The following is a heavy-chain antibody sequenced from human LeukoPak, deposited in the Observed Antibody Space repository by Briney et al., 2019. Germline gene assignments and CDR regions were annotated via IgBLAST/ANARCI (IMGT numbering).Heavy chain of an antibody. V-gene: IGHV3-30*02. J-gene: IGHJ3*02. CDR2: VWYGESND. CDR1: GFTFSSYG. CDR3: AKAGDAFDI. Sequence: PGGSLRLSCAASGFTFSSYGMHWVRQAPGKGLEWVAVVWYGESNDYYADSVKGRFTISRDNSKNTLYLQMNSLRAEDTAVYYCAKAGDAFDIWGQGTMVTVSS.